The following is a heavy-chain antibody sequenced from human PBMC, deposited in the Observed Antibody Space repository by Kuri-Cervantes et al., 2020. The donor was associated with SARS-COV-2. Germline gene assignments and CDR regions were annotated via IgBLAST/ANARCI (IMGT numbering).Heavy chain of an antibody. Sequence: GGSLRLSCAASGFTFSSYGMHWVRQAPGKGLEWVAVIWYDGSNKYYADSVKGRFTISRENSKNTLYLQMNSLRAEDTAVYYCARDPTPFGVFDYWGQGTLVTVSS. J-gene: IGHJ4*02. CDR1: GFTFSSYG. CDR2: IWYDGSNK. V-gene: IGHV3-33*01. D-gene: IGHD2-15*01. CDR3: ARDPTPFGVFDY.